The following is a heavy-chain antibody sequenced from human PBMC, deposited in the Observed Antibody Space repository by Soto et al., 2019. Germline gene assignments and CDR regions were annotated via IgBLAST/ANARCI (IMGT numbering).Heavy chain of an antibody. Sequence: EVKLLESGGGLAQPGGSLRLSCVGSGFTFDSYAISWVRQAPGERLQWIAAISGSADGTDYAHSVRGRFTISRDNAKKTVHLQMDSLSVEDTAVYFCANDTVGGYSFWSGYYSDGLDVWGQGTLVSVS. CDR2: ISGSADGT. J-gene: IGHJ3*01. D-gene: IGHD3-3*01. V-gene: IGHV3-23*01. CDR3: ANDTVGGYSFWSGYYSDGLDV. CDR1: GFTFDSYA.